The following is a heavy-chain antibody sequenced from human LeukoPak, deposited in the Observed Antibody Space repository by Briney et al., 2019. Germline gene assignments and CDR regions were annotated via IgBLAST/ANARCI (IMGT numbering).Heavy chain of an antibody. CDR1: GYTFTSYG. CDR3: ARHCSSTSCLDAFDI. Sequence: GASVKVSCKASGYTFTSYGISWVRQAPGQGLEWMGWISAYNGSTNYAQKPQGRVTMTTDTSTSTAYMELRSLRSDDTAVYYCARHCSSTSCLDAFDIWGQGTMVTVSS. V-gene: IGHV1-18*01. J-gene: IGHJ3*02. CDR2: ISAYNGST. D-gene: IGHD2-2*01.